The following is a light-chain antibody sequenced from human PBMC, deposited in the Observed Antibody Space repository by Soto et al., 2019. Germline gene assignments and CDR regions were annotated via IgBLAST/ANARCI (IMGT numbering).Light chain of an antibody. CDR2: EVS. CDR3: SSYAGSNNV. CDR1: SSDVGSYNY. J-gene: IGLJ1*01. V-gene: IGLV2-8*01. Sequence: QSALTQPPSASGSPGQSVTISCTGTSSDVGSYNYVSWYQQHPGKAPKLMIYEVSKRPSGVPDRFSGSKSGNTASLTVSGLQADDEADYYCSSYAGSNNVFGTGTKVTVL.